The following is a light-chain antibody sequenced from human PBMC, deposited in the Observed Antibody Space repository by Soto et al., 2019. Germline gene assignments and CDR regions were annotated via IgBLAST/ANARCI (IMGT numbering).Light chain of an antibody. CDR3: QSYDNSLSGSWV. V-gene: IGLV1-40*01. CDR2: AND. Sequence: QSVLMQPPSVSGAPGQGVTISCTGSRSNIGAGYDVHWYQQFPGAAPKLLIYANDKLPSGVVDRFSGSKSGTSASLAIVGLQAEDEADYYCQSYDNSLSGSWVFGGGTKLTVL. J-gene: IGLJ3*02. CDR1: RSNIGAGYD.